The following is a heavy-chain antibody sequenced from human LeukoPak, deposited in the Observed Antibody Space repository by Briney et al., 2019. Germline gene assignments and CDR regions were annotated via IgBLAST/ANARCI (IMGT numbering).Heavy chain of an antibody. Sequence: SVKVSCKDSGGTFSSYAISWVRQAPGQGLEWMGGIIPIFGTANYAQKFQGRVTITADESTSTAYMELSSLRSEDTAVYYCASLTSNHCSSTSCYDAFDIWGQGTMVTVSS. CDR2: IIPIFGTA. CDR1: GGTFSSYA. J-gene: IGHJ3*02. CDR3: ASLTSNHCSSTSCYDAFDI. D-gene: IGHD2-2*01. V-gene: IGHV1-69*01.